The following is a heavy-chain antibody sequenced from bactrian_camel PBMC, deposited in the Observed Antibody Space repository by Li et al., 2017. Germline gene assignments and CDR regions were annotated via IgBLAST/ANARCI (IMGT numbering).Heavy chain of an antibody. D-gene: IGHD1*01. Sequence: DVQLVESGGGSVQAGESLRLSCAASGDTSGDFCIGWFRQAPGKERERVATMYTGGRAYYGDSAKGRFTASQGSTKNTLELRMADLKSDDAGTYYCATFDGYSWKACPTSVGTWTNWGQGTQVTVS. CDR3: ATFDGYSWKACPTSVGTWTN. V-gene: IGHV3S67*01. CDR2: MYTGGRA. J-gene: IGHJ4*01. CDR1: GDTSGDFC.